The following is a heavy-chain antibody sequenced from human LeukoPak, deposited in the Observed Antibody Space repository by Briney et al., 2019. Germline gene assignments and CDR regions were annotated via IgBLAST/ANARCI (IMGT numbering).Heavy chain of an antibody. CDR2: ISYDGSNK. V-gene: IGHV3-30-3*01. D-gene: IGHD2-21*01. J-gene: IGHJ3*02. Sequence: GGSLRLSCAVSGFIFSNYPMHWVRQAPGKGLEWVAAISYDGSNKYYADSVKGRFTISRDNSKNTLYVQINSLRAEDTAVYYCARQQTYGIVRDTAFDIWGQGTKVTISS. CDR3: ARQQTYGIVRDTAFDI. CDR1: GFIFSNYP.